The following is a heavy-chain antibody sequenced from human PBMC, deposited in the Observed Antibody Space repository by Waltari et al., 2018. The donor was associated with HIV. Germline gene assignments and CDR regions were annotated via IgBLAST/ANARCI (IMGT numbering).Heavy chain of an antibody. Sequence: QLQLQASGPGLVKPSETLSLTCTVSGGSISNSNYFWGWIRQPPGKGLEWIGRIYYSGRSYYNQSLKSRVTISVDTSKNQFSLKLSSVTATDTAVYYCARHALRVGASYWYFDLWGRGTLVTVSS. J-gene: IGHJ2*01. CDR3: ARHALRVGASYWYFDL. D-gene: IGHD1-26*01. CDR1: GGSISNSNYF. V-gene: IGHV4-39*01. CDR2: IYYSGRS.